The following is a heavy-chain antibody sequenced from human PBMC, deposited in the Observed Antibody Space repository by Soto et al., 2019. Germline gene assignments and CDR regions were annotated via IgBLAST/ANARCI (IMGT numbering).Heavy chain of an antibody. CDR2: INHSGST. Sequence: PSETLSLTCAVYGGSFSGYYWSWIRQPPGKGLEWIGEINHSGSTNYNPSLKSRVTISVDTSKNQFSLKLSSVTAADTAVYCCARGRGIWHRVKWFDPWGQGTLVTVSS. CDR1: GGSFSGYY. J-gene: IGHJ5*02. CDR3: ARGRGIWHRVKWFDP. V-gene: IGHV4-34*01. D-gene: IGHD3-16*01.